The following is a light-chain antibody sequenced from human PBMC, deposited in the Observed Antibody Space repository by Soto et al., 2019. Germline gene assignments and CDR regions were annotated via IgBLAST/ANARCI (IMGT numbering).Light chain of an antibody. Sequence: IQLTQSPSSLSASVGDRVTISCRASQGIANFLAWYQQKPGKAPKLLIYGASTLQSGVPSRFSGCGSGTDFTLTISSLQPEDFATYYCQQLNSFPIPFGPGTKVDIK. J-gene: IGKJ3*01. V-gene: IGKV1-9*01. CDR1: QGIANF. CDR2: GAS. CDR3: QQLNSFPIP.